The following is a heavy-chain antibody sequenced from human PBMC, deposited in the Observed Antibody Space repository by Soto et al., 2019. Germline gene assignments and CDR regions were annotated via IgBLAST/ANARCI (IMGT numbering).Heavy chain of an antibody. CDR3: ARPRYSSRSYAIDF. CDR1: GYTFTSYG. J-gene: IGHJ3*01. D-gene: IGHD6-13*01. Sequence: AAVKVSCKASGYTFTSYGISWVRQAPGQGLEWMGWISAYNGNTNYAQKLQGRVTMTTDTSTSTAYMELRSLRSDDTAVYYCARPRYSSRSYAIDFCGQGPMVTVSS. CDR2: ISAYNGNT. V-gene: IGHV1-18*01.